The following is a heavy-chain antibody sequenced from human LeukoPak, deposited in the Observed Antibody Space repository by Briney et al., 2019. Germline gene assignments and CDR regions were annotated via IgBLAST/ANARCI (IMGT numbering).Heavy chain of an antibody. Sequence: SETLSLTCTVSGGSISSYYGSWIRQPPGKELEWIGYIYYSGSTNYNPSLKSRVTISVDTSKNQFSLKLSSVTAADTAVYYCAREGGRQGYSSGWYEAFDIWGQGTMVTVSS. CDR2: IYYSGST. J-gene: IGHJ3*02. V-gene: IGHV4-59*01. CDR3: AREGGRQGYSSGWYEAFDI. D-gene: IGHD6-19*01. CDR1: GGSISSYY.